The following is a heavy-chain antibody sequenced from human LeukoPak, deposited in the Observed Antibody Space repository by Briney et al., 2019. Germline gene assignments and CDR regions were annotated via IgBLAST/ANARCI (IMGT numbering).Heavy chain of an antibody. D-gene: IGHD6-19*01. CDR3: ARESIAVAVLSY. Sequence: GGSLRLSCAASGFTFSSYAMHWVRQAPGKGLEWVAVISYDGSNKYYADSVKGRFTISRDNSENTLYLQMNSLRAEDTAVYYCARESIAVAVLSYWGQGTLVTVSS. V-gene: IGHV3-30-3*01. J-gene: IGHJ4*02. CDR1: GFTFSSYA. CDR2: ISYDGSNK.